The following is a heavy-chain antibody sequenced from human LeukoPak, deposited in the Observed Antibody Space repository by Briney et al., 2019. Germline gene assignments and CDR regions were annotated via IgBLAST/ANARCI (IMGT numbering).Heavy chain of an antibody. CDR1: GYSFTSYW. CDR3: ARTSPDSSGYSYYFDY. V-gene: IGHV5-51*01. CDR2: IYPGDSDT. J-gene: IGHJ4*02. Sequence: GESLKISCKGSGYSFTSYWIGWVRQMPGKGLEWMGIIYPGDSDTGYSPSFQGQVTISADKSISTAYLQWSSLKASDTAMYYCARTSPDSSGYSYYFDYWGQGTLVTVSS. D-gene: IGHD3-22*01.